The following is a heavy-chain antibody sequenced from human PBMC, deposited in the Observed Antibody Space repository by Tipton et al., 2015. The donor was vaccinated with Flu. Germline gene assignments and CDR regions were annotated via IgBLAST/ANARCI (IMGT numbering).Heavy chain of an antibody. D-gene: IGHD3-22*01. V-gene: IGHV1-2*06. J-gene: IGHJ6*02. CDR2: INPNTGGA. Sequence: QVQLVQSGAEVKKPGASVKVSCQASGFAFTGSFMHWVRQAPGQGLEWIGRINPNTGGASFAPKFQGRVTLTTDTSINTAYMELRRLRSDDSAMYYCARQDATMINFYYSLDVWGQGTTVAVSS. CDR3: ARQDATMINFYYSLDV. CDR1: GFAFTGSF.